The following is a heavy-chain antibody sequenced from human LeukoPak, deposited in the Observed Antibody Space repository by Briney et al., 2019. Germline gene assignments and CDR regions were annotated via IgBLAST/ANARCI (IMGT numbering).Heavy chain of an antibody. CDR1: GFTFSSYE. J-gene: IGHJ4*02. V-gene: IGHV3-23*01. CDR2: ISGSGGST. Sequence: GGSLRLSCAASGFTFSSYEMNWVRQAPGKGLECVSAISGSGGSTYYADSVKGRFTISRDNSKNTLYLQMNSLRAEDTAVYYCAKCIVGATAPFDYWGQGTLVTVSS. CDR3: AKCIVGATAPFDY. D-gene: IGHD1-26*01.